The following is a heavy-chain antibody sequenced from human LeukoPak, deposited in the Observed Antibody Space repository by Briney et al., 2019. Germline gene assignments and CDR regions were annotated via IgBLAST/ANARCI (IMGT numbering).Heavy chain of an antibody. V-gene: IGHV4-34*01. J-gene: IGHJ6*03. CDR3: AMPDYGSGSFPYMDV. D-gene: IGHD3-10*01. CDR2: INHSGST. Sequence: SETLSLTCAVYGGSFSGYYWSWIRQPPGKGLEWIGEINHSGSTNYNPFLKSRVTISVDTSKNQFSLKLSSVTAADTAVYYCAMPDYGSGSFPYMDVWGKGTTVTVSS. CDR1: GGSFSGYY.